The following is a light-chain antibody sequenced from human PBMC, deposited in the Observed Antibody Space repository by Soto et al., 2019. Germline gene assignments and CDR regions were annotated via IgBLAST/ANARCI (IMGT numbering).Light chain of an antibody. V-gene: IGKV3-20*01. Sequence: EIVLTQSPGTLSLSPGERATLSCRASQSITSSYLAWYQQKPGQAPRLLIYGSSRRATGIPDRFSGSGSGTDFTLTISRLEPEDFAVYYCQQYGSSPITFVQGTRLEIK. CDR2: GSS. CDR3: QQYGSSPIT. J-gene: IGKJ5*01. CDR1: QSITSSY.